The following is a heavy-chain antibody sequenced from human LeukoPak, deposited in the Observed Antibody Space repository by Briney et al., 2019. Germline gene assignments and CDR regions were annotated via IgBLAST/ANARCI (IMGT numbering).Heavy chain of an antibody. D-gene: IGHD3-16*02. Sequence: SETLSLTCTVSGGSISSSSYYWSWIRQPPGKGLEWIGYIYYSGSTNYNPSLKSGVTISVDTSKNQFSLKLSSVTAADTAVYYCARSRYAMITFGGVIKNEEDNWFDPWGQGTLVTVSS. J-gene: IGHJ5*02. V-gene: IGHV4-61*01. CDR1: GGSISSSSYY. CDR3: ARSRYAMITFGGVIKNEEDNWFDP. CDR2: IYYSGST.